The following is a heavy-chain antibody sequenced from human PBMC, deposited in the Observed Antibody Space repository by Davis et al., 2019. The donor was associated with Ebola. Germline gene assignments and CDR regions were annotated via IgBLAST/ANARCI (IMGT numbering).Heavy chain of an antibody. V-gene: IGHV1-3*01. CDR2: INAGNGNT. J-gene: IGHJ6*02. Sequence: ASVTVPCQASLYTFTSYAMHWVRQAPGQRLEWMGWINAGNGNTKYSQKFQGRVTITRDTSASTAYMELSSLSSEDTAVYYCARGSSKAYYYYGMDVWGQGTTVTVSS. CDR3: ARGSSKAYYYYGMDV. D-gene: IGHD6-6*01. CDR1: LYTFTSYA.